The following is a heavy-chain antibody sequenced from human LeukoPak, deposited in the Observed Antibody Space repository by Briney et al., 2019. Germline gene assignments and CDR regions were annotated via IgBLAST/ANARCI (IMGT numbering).Heavy chain of an antibody. Sequence: ASVKVSCKASGYTFTSYVISGVRQAPGQGLEWMGWITAYNGNTNYAQKLQGRVTMTTDTSTSTAYMELRSLRSDDTAVYYCARDSHYYDSSGYFFGNRLYYFDYWGQGTLVTVSS. CDR2: ITAYNGNT. V-gene: IGHV1-18*01. J-gene: IGHJ4*02. CDR3: ARDSHYYDSSGYFFGNRLYYFDY. CDR1: GYTFTSYV. D-gene: IGHD3-22*01.